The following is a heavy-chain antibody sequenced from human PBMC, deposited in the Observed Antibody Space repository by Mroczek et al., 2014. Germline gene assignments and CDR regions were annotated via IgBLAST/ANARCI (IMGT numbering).Heavy chain of an antibody. V-gene: IGHV4-39*01. CDR2: IYYSGST. Sequence: QVQLQHGGPGLVKPSETLSLTCTVSGGSISSSSYYWGWIRQPPGKGLEWIGSIYYSGSTYYNPSLKSRVTISVDTSKNQFSLKLSSVTAADTAVYYCASLYSSSSHDYWGQGTLVTVSS. CDR3: ASLYSSSSHDY. J-gene: IGHJ4*02. D-gene: IGHD6-6*01. CDR1: GGSISSSSYY.